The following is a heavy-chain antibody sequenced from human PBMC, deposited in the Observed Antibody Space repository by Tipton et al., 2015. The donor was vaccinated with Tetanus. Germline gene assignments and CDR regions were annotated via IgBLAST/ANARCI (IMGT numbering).Heavy chain of an antibody. D-gene: IGHD1-14*01. CDR3: ARGTGDY. Sequence: GEALGNGDYYWSWIRQPPGKGLESIGYIYYSGSTYYNPSLKSRVTISVDTSKNQFSLRLSSVTAADTAVYYCARGTGDYWGQGTLVTASS. CDR2: IYYSGST. V-gene: IGHV4-30-4*01. CDR1: GEALGNGDYY. J-gene: IGHJ4*02.